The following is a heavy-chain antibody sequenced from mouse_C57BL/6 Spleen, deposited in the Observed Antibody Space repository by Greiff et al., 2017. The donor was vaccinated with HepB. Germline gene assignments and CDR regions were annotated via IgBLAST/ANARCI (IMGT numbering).Heavy chain of an antibody. V-gene: IGHV1-80*01. CDR2: IYPGDGDT. J-gene: IGHJ4*01. D-gene: IGHD1-1*01. Sequence: QVQLQQSGAELVKPGASVKISCKASGYAFSSYWMNWVKQRPGKGLEWIGQIYPGDGDTNYNGKFKGKATLTADKSSSTAYMQLSSLTSEDSAVYFCASGNYYGSSYAMDYWGQGTSVTVSS. CDR1: GYAFSSYW. CDR3: ASGNYYGSSYAMDY.